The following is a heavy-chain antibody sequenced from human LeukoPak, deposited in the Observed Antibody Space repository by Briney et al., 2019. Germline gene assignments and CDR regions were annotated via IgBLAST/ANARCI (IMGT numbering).Heavy chain of an antibody. J-gene: IGHJ4*02. Sequence: ASVKVSCKVSGYTLTELSMHWVRQAPGKGLEWMGGFDPEDGETIYAQKFQGRVTMTEDTSTDTAYMELSSLRSEDTAVYYCARRIYYYDSSGYYFDYWGQGTLVTVSS. CDR1: GYTLTELS. CDR3: ARRIYYYDSSGYYFDY. CDR2: FDPEDGET. V-gene: IGHV1-24*01. D-gene: IGHD3-22*01.